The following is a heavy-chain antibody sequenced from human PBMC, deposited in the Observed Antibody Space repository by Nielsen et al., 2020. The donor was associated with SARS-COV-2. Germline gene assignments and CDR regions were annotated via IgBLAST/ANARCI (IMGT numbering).Heavy chain of an antibody. J-gene: IGHJ4*02. Sequence: SETLSLTCTVSGGSISSYYWSWIRQPPGKGLEWIGYIYYSGSTNYNPSLKSRVTISVDTSKNQFSLKLSSVTAADTAVYYCARRKRIAAAGTWYWGQGTLVTVSS. CDR2: IYYSGST. V-gene: IGHV4-59*08. CDR3: ARRKRIAAAGTWY. CDR1: GGSISSYY. D-gene: IGHD6-13*01.